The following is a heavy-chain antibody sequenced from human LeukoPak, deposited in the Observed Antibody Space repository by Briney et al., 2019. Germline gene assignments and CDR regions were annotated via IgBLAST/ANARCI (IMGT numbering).Heavy chain of an antibody. Sequence: SETLSLTCTVSGYSIRSGYHWGWIRQPPGKGLEWIGNIYRSGQTYYNPSLKSQVTISVDTSNNRFSLKVSSVTAADTAVYYCAREVRASAPFDYWGQGTLVTVSS. CDR3: AREVRASAPFDY. J-gene: IGHJ4*02. CDR2: IYRSGQT. CDR1: GYSIRSGYH. V-gene: IGHV4-38-2*02.